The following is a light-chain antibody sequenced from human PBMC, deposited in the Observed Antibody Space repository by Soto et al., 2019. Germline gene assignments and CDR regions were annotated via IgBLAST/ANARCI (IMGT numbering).Light chain of an antibody. Sequence: QSALTQPASVSGFPGQSVTISCSGTSSDVGRYNYVSWYQQLPGKAPKLMIYDVTNRPSGVSDRFSGSKSGNTASLTISGLQDEDEADYYCTSYTTTRIRLFGGGTKLTVL. CDR2: DVT. CDR3: TSYTTTRIRL. CDR1: SSDVGRYNY. V-gene: IGLV2-14*03. J-gene: IGLJ2*01.